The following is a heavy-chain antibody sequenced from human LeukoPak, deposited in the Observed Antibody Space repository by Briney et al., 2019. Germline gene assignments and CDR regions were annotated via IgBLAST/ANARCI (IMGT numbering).Heavy chain of an antibody. V-gene: IGHV4-4*02. CDR1: GGSFSNGYW. CDR3: ATTWYYDSRGYLFDD. J-gene: IGHJ4*01. Sequence: SETLSLTCAISGGSFSNGYWWSWVRQSPGKGLEFIGQISRIGTTNYNPSLRSRVSISMDKSQNLFSLNLTSVTAADTAVYFCATTWYYDSRGYLFDDWGHGTLVTVSS. D-gene: IGHD3-22*01. CDR2: ISRIGTT.